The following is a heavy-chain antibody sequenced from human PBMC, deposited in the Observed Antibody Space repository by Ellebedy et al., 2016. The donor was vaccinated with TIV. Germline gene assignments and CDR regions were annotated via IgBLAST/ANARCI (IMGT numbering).Heavy chain of an antibody. Sequence: GESLKISCATSGFPFSDYYMSWIRQAPGKGLGWVSFITSGGTIYYADSVKGRFTISRDNAKNSLYLHMNSLRAEETAVYYCARLDWSDVDLRHFYFDYWGQGTQVTVSS. CDR2: ITSGGTI. CDR3: ARLDWSDVDLRHFYFDY. V-gene: IGHV3-11*01. J-gene: IGHJ4*02. D-gene: IGHD1-1*01. CDR1: GFPFSDYY.